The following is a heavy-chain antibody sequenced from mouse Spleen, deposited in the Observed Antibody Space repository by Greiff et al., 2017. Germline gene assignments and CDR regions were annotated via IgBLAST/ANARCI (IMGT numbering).Heavy chain of an antibody. Sequence: EVKVVESGGGLVQPGASLKLSCAASGIDFSRCWMSWIRRAPGKGLEWIGEINPDSYTINSAPSLKDKFIIFRDNAKNTLYLQMTKVTSEDTALYYCAAYGNNGLFVHWGQGTLVTVSA. D-gene: IGHD2-1*01. V-gene: IGHV4-1*01. CDR1: GIDFSRCW. CDR2: INPDSYTI. J-gene: IGHJ3*01. CDR3: AAYGNNGLFVH.